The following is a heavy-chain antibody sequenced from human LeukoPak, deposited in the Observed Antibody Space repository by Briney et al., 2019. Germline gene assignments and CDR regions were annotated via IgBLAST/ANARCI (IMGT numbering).Heavy chain of an antibody. D-gene: IGHD6-19*01. CDR2: ISSSGSTI. Sequence: GGSLRLSCAASGFTFSDYYMSWIRQAPGKGLEWVSYISSSGSTIYYADSVKGRFTISRGNAKNSLYLQMNSLRAEDTAVYYCATIKKGLAVAGPFDYWGQGTLVTVSS. CDR1: GFTFSDYY. V-gene: IGHV3-11*04. J-gene: IGHJ4*02. CDR3: ATIKKGLAVAGPFDY.